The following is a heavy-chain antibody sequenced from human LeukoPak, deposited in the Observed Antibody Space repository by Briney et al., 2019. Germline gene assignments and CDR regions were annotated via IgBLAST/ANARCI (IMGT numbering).Heavy chain of an antibody. CDR2: ISSSSSYI. CDR3: ARAGGNYYYYYMDV. D-gene: IGHD3-10*01. CDR1: GFTFSGFG. J-gene: IGHJ6*03. Sequence: GGSLRLSCAVSGFTFSGFGMNWVRQAPGKGLEWVSSISSSSSYIYYADSVKGRFTISRDNAKNSLYLQMNSLRAEDTAVYYCARAGGNYYYYYMDVWGKGTTVTVSS. V-gene: IGHV3-21*01.